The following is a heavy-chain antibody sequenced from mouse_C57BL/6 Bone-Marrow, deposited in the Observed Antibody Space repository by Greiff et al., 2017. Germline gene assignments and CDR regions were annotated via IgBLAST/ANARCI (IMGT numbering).Heavy chain of an antibody. J-gene: IGHJ2*01. CDR3: AGKGEMTTVVSNDYFDD. CDR2: ISSGGSYT. CDR1: GFTFSSYG. D-gene: IGHD1-1*01. V-gene: IGHV5-6*01. Sequence: EVMLVESGGDLVKPGGSLKLSCAASGFTFSSYGMSWVRQTPDKRLEWVATISSGGSYTYYPDSVKGRFTISRDNAKNTLYLQMSSLKSEDTAMYYCAGKGEMTTVVSNDYFDDWGQGTTLTVAS.